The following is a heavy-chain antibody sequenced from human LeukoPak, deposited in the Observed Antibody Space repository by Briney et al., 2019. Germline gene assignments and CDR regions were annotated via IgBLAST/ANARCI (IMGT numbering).Heavy chain of an antibody. J-gene: IGHJ3*01. D-gene: IGHD4-17*01. V-gene: IGHV2-5*02. Sequence: SGPTLVKPTQTLTLTCTFSGFSLSSSGVGVGWIRQPPGKALEWLALIYWDDDKRYSPSLKSRLTITNDTSKNQVVLTLTNMDPVDTGTYYCAHSGTVTSPHDAFDVWGQGTMVTVSS. CDR3: AHSGTVTSPHDAFDV. CDR2: IYWDDDK. CDR1: GFSLSSSGVG.